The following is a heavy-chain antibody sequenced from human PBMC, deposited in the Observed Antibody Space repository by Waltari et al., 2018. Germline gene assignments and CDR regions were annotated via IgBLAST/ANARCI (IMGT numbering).Heavy chain of an antibody. D-gene: IGHD1-26*01. V-gene: IGHV4-4*02. CDR1: GDSMSSTDC. Sequence: QLQLQESGTGLVKPSGTLSLTCAVSGDSMSSTDCWSWVRQPPGKGLEWVGQVRGDGKTNYNPSVASLITISLDTYNKQFSLKVTSATAADTAIYYCARDRGRGLYLDSWGPGTQVTVSP. CDR2: VRGDGKT. J-gene: IGHJ4*02. CDR3: ARDRGRGLYLDS.